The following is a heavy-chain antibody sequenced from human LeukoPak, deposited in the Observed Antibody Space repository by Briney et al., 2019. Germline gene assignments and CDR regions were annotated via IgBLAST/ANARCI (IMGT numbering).Heavy chain of an antibody. CDR1: GFTFSSYA. D-gene: IGHD6-13*01. CDR2: ISGSGGST. V-gene: IGHV3-23*01. J-gene: IGHJ4*02. CDR3: AKDQAAPVDYFDY. Sequence: GGSLRLSCAASGFTFSSYAMSWVRQAPGKGLEWVSAISGSGGSTYYADSVKGRFTISRDNSKNTLYLQTNSLRAEDTAVYYCAKDQAAPVDYFDYWGQGTLVTVSS.